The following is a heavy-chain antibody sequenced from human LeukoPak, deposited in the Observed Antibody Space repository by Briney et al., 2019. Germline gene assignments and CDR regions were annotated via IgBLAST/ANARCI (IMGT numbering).Heavy chain of an antibody. D-gene: IGHD2-2*01. J-gene: IGHJ4*02. CDR1: GFTFSSYA. V-gene: IGHV3-23*01. CDR2: ISGSVGST. CDR3: AKDRPDYIVVVPAAMIPAFDY. Sequence: GGSLRLSCAASGFTFSSYAMSWVRQAPGKGLEWVSAISGSVGSTYYADSVKGRFTISRDNSKNTLYLQMNSLRAEDTAVYYCAKDRPDYIVVVPAAMIPAFDYWGQGTLVTVSS.